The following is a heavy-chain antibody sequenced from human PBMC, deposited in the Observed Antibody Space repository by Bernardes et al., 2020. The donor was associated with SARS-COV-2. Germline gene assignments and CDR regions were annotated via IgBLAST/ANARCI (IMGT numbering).Heavy chain of an antibody. Sequence: SEPLSLTCAVYGGSFSGYYWSWIRQPPGKGLEWIGEINHSGSTNYNPSLKSRVTISVDTSKNQFSLKLSSVTAADTAVYYCARARPRYQLLFIKVPWFDPWGQGTLVTVSS. CDR3: ARARPRYQLLFIKVPWFDP. V-gene: IGHV4-34*01. D-gene: IGHD2-2*01. CDR2: INHSGST. J-gene: IGHJ5*02. CDR1: GGSFSGYY.